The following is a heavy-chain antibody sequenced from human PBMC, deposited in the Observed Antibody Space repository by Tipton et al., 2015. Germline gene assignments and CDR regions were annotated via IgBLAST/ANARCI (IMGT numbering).Heavy chain of an antibody. CDR1: GYTFTSFG. CDR2: INTYNGNT. Sequence: QLVQSGAEVKKPGASVKVSCKASGYTFTSFGISWARQAPGQGLEWMGWINTYNGNTNSAQKFQGRVTMTTDTSMSTAYMELRSLRSDDTAVYYCARSYDDAFDIWGQGTMVTVSS. J-gene: IGHJ3*02. D-gene: IGHD5-18*01. CDR3: ARSYDDAFDI. V-gene: IGHV1-18*01.